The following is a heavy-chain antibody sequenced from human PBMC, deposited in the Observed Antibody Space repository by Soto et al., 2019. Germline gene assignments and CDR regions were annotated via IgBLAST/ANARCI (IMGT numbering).Heavy chain of an antibody. J-gene: IGHJ4*02. CDR2: IYWNDDK. V-gene: IGHV2-5*01. CDR1: GFSLSTSGVG. D-gene: IGHD6-6*01. Sequence: QITLKESGPTLVKPTQTLTLTCTFSGFSLSTSGVGVGWIRQPPGKALEWLALIYWNDDKRYSPSLKSRLTITKDTSKNQVVLTMTNMDPVDTATYYCAHGTPSSIAALVSTAYYYFDYWGQGTLVTVSS. CDR3: AHGTPSSIAALVSTAYYYFDY.